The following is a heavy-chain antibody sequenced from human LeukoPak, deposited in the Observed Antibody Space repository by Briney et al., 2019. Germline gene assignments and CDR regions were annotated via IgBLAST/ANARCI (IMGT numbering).Heavy chain of an antibody. V-gene: IGHV4-30-2*01. J-gene: IGHJ4*02. CDR3: ARVSRYDSSGYYPYYFDY. Sequence: SETLSLTCAVSGGSISSGGYSWSWIRQPPGKGLEWIGYIYHSGSTYYNPSLKSRVTISVDRSKNQFSLKLSSVTAADTAVYYCARVSRYDSSGYYPYYFDYWGQGTLVTVSS. CDR1: GGSISSGGYS. D-gene: IGHD3-22*01. CDR2: IYHSGST.